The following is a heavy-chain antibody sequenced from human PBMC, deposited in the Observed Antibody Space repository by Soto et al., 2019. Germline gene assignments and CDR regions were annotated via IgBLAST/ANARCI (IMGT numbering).Heavy chain of an antibody. D-gene: IGHD3-10*01. Sequence: EVQLVESGGGLVQPGGSLSLSCAASGFTFSNYWMTWVRQAPGKGLEWVANIKQDGSEKYYVDSVKGRSTISRDNAKNSVYLHRDSLRVEDTAVYYCARVEGGSYGSGSYGFDYWGQGSLVTVSS. J-gene: IGHJ4*02. CDR3: ARVEGGSYGSGSYGFDY. CDR1: GFTFSNYW. CDR2: IKQDGSEK. V-gene: IGHV3-7*01.